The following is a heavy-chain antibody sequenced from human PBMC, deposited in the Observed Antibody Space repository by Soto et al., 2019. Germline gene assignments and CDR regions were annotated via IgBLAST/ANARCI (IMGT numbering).Heavy chain of an antibody. J-gene: IGHJ5*02. V-gene: IGHV1-69*01. CDR3: ARARGVPIFGVVRDRLPQHNWFDP. Sequence: SVEVSSTASGGSFSSYTISWVRQATGQGLEWMGGIIPIFGTANYAQKFQGRVTITADESTSTAYMELSSLRSEDTAVYYCARARGVPIFGVVRDRLPQHNWFDPWGQGTLVTVSS. D-gene: IGHD3-3*01. CDR1: GGSFSSYT. CDR2: IIPIFGTA.